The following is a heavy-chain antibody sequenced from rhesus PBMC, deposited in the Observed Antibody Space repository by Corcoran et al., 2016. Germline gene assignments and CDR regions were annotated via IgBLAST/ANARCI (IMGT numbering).Heavy chain of an antibody. J-gene: IGHJ4*01. CDR2: IANNSDVP. CDR3: ARELAGGRSDS. D-gene: IGHD5-24*01. Sequence: QVQLQESGPGLVKPSETLSLTCDVSGASITSYWWTWIRKSPGKGLEWIGEIANNSDVPSDTPSRKSRVTISKDASKKQFFLKLTSVAVADTAVYYCARELAGGRSDSWGQGLLVTVSS. V-gene: IGHV4-80*01. CDR1: GASITSYW.